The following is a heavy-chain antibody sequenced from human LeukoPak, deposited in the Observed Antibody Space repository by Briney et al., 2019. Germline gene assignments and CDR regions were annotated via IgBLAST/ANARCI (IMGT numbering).Heavy chain of an antibody. CDR1: GGSMNNYY. Sequence: SETLSLTCTVSGGSMNNYYWNWIRQSGGKGLEWIGYIYTRGTTNYNPSLKSRLTMSVDTSRNQFSLKLSSVTAADTAVYYCARADRGHCSGASCYGFDPWGQGTLVTVSS. J-gene: IGHJ5*02. CDR2: IYTRGTT. D-gene: IGHD2-15*01. CDR3: ARADRGHCSGASCYGFDP. V-gene: IGHV4-4*07.